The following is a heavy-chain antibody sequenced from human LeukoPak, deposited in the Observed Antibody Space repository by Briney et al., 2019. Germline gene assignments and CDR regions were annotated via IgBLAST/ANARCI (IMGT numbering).Heavy chain of an antibody. CDR1: GYTFTGYH. CDR3: ERGGAIAAAGSILFDY. V-gene: IGHV1-2*02. Sequence: ASVKVSCKASGYTFTGYHMHWVRQAPGQGLEWMGWINPYSGDTYYAQRFQGRVTLTRDTSISTAYMELSRLGSDDTAVYYCERGGAIAAAGSILFDYWGQGTLVTVSS. D-gene: IGHD6-13*01. CDR2: INPYSGDT. J-gene: IGHJ4*02.